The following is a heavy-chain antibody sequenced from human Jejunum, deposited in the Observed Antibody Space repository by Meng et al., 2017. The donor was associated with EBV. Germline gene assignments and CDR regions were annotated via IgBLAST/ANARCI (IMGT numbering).Heavy chain of an antibody. J-gene: IGHJ4*02. CDR2: ISNDGNNK. Sequence: QVQLVESGGGVAQPGRSLRLSFAASGFTFSGHAMQWVRQAPGKGLKWVALISNDGNNKYYADSVKGRFTISRDNSKNTLYLQMNSLRVDDTALYYCTREWGADYWGQGTLVTVSS. CDR3: TREWGADY. D-gene: IGHD3-16*01. V-gene: IGHV3-30-3*01. CDR1: GFTFSGHA.